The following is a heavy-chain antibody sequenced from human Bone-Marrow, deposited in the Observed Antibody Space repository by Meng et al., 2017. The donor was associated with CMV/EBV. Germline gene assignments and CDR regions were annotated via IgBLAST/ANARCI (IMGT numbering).Heavy chain of an antibody. CDR3: AGGGGDY. CDR1: GFTFSSYS. Sequence: GESLKISCAASGFTFSSYSMNWVRQAPGKGLEWVSSISSSSSYIYYADSVKGRFTISRDNAKNSVYLQMNSLRGEDTAVYYCAGGGGDYWGQGTLVTVSS. CDR2: ISSSSSYI. D-gene: IGHD3-16*01. J-gene: IGHJ4*02. V-gene: IGHV3-21*01.